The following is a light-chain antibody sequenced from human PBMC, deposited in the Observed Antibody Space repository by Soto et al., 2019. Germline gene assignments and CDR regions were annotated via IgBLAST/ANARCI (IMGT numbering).Light chain of an antibody. CDR2: DAS. J-gene: IGKJ5*01. CDR1: QSLSSY. CDR3: QQRDSWPIT. V-gene: IGKV3-11*01. Sequence: EIVLTQSPATLSLSRGERATLSCRASQSLSSYLAWYQQKPGQAPRLLIHDASDRAAGIPARFSGSGSGTDFTLTISSLEPEDFAIYYCQQRDSWPITFGQGTRLEIK.